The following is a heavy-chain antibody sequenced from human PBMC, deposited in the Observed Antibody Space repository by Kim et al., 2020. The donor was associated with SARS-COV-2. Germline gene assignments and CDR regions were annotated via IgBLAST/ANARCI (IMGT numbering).Heavy chain of an antibody. CDR1: GFTFSNSG. CDR3: AKERVGSGWGSYHES. CDR2: IGVGGST. Sequence: GGSLRLSCTASGFTFSNSGMAWVRQAPGKGKEWVSAIGVGGSTFYPDSVRGRFIISRDNSENTLYLQMNSLRADDTAIYYCAKERVGSGWGSYHESWGQG. D-gene: IGHD6-25*01. J-gene: IGHJ5*02. V-gene: IGHV3-23*01.